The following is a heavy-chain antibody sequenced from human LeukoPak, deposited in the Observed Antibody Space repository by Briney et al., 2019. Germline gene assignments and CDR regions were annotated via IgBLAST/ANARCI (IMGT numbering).Heavy chain of an antibody. CDR3: ARLGYSSSSNIYYFDY. J-gene: IGHJ4*02. Sequence: GGSLRLSCAASGFTFNSYSMNWVRQASGKGLEWVSSISSVSTYIYYADSVKGRFTISRDNAKNSLYLQMNSLRAEDTAVYYCARLGYSSSSNIYYFDYWGQGTLVTVSS. CDR1: GFTFNSYS. CDR2: ISSVSTYI. D-gene: IGHD6-6*01. V-gene: IGHV3-21*01.